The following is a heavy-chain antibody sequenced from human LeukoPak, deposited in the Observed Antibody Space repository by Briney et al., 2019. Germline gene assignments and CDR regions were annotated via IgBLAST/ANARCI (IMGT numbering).Heavy chain of an antibody. CDR3: AKGPEIVGATKGAFDI. V-gene: IGHV3-30*18. D-gene: IGHD1-26*01. J-gene: IGHJ3*02. CDR2: ISYDGSNK. Sequence: GGSLRLSCAASGFIFSSYGMHWVRQAPGKGLEWVAVISYDGSNKYYADSVKGRFTISRDNSKNMLYLQMNSLRAEDTAVYYCAKGPEIVGATKGAFDIWGQGTMVTVSS. CDR1: GFIFSSYG.